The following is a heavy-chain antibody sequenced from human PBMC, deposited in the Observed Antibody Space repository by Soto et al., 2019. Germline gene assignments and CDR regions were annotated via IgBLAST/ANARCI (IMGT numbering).Heavy chain of an antibody. J-gene: IGHJ1*01. CDR1: GFTCGDYA. CDR2: ISWNSGSI. V-gene: IGHV3-9*01. CDR3: AKASSGWYVDFQH. Sequence: PCGSPRLSYAASGFTCGDYAMHWVRQAPGKGLEWVSGISWNSGSIGYADSVKGRFTISRDNAKNSLYLQMNSLRAEDTALYYCAKASSGWYVDFQHWGQGTLVTVSS. D-gene: IGHD6-19*01.